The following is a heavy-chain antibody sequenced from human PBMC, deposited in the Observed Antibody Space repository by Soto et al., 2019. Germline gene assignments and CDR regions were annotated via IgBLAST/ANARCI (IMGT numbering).Heavy chain of an antibody. D-gene: IGHD3-9*01. CDR3: ARLEGLATISYYFDF. V-gene: IGHV4-39*01. J-gene: IGHJ4*02. Sequence: SETLSLTCTVSGGSISSSSYYWGWIRQPPGKGLEWIGSIYYSGSTYYNPSLKSRVTISVDTSKNQFSLKLSSVTAADSAVYYCARLEGLATISYYFDFWGPGALVTVSS. CDR1: GGSISSSSYY. CDR2: IYYSGST.